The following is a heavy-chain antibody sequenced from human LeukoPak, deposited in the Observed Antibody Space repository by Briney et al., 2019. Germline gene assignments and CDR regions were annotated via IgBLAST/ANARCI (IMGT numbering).Heavy chain of an antibody. CDR2: INHSGST. CDR3: ARPHYCSGGSCYHFDP. Sequence: PSETLSLTCAVYGGSFSGYYWSWIRQPPGKGLEWIGEINHSGSTNYNPSLKSRVTISVDTSKNQFSLKLSSVTAADTAVYYCARPHYCSGGSCYHFDPWGQGTLVTVSS. J-gene: IGHJ5*02. V-gene: IGHV4-34*01. CDR1: GGSFSGYY. D-gene: IGHD2-15*01.